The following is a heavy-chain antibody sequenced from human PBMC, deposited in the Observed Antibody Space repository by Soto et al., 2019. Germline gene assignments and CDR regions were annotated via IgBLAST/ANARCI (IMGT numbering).Heavy chain of an antibody. CDR2: MSGSGGTT. Sequence: GRSLRLSCSASGFTFSSYAMSWFRQAPGKGLEWVSIMSGSGGTTFYADSVKGRFTISRADSNNTVYLQMNSLRDEDTALYYCARGTGGSSAWRPLDRWGQGTLVTVSS. CDR3: ARGTGGSSAWRPLDR. CDR1: GFTFSSYA. V-gene: IGHV3-23*01. J-gene: IGHJ5*02. D-gene: IGHD6-19*01.